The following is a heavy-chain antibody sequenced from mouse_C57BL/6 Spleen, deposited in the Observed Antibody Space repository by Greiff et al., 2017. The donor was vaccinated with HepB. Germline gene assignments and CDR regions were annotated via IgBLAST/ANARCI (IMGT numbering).Heavy chain of an antibody. V-gene: IGHV1-4*01. CDR3: ARNYYGSSFFAY. Sequence: VKLMESGAELARPGASVKMSCKASGYTFTSYTMHWVKQRPGQGLEWIGYINPSSGYTKYNQKFKDKATLTADKSSSTAYMQLSSLTSEDSAVYYCARNYYGSSFFAYWGQGTLVTVSA. J-gene: IGHJ3*01. D-gene: IGHD1-1*01. CDR2: INPSSGYT. CDR1: GYTFTSYT.